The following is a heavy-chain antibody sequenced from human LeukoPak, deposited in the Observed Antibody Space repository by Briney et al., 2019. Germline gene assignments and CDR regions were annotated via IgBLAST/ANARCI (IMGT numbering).Heavy chain of an antibody. V-gene: IGHV3-23*01. Sequence: PGGSLRLSCAASGFTFSSYAMSWVRQAPGKGLEWVSAISGSGGSTYYADSVKGRFTISRDNSKNTLYLQMSSLRAEDTAVYYCAKDQAAGKVSFDYWGQGTLVTVSS. D-gene: IGHD6-19*01. CDR3: AKDQAAGKVSFDY. CDR1: GFTFSSYA. CDR2: ISGSGGST. J-gene: IGHJ4*02.